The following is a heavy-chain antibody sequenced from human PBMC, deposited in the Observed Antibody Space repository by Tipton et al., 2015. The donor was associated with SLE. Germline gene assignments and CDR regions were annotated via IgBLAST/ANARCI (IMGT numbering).Heavy chain of an antibody. J-gene: IGHJ4*02. V-gene: IGHV4-39*07. D-gene: IGHD2-2*02. CDR2: MHHGGGT. CDR3: ARVGLVAPAAISSGVDF. Sequence: LRLSCTVSGGSISTGAYYWGWIRQPPGKGMEWIGSMHHGGGTFCSPSLKSRVTISVDTSKNQFSLNLSSVTAADTAVYYCARVGLVAPAAISSGVDFWGQGTLVTVSS. CDR1: GGSISTGAYY.